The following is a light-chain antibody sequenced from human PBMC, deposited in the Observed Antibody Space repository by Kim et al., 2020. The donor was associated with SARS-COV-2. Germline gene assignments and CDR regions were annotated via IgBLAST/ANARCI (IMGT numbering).Light chain of an antibody. Sequence: SASVGDRVTITCQARQDINNYLNWYQQKPGKAPKLLIYDAANLETGVPSRFSGSGSGTDFTFTISSLQPEDIATYYCQQYDNLPYTFGQGTKLEI. CDR1: QDINNY. CDR3: QQYDNLPYT. CDR2: DAA. J-gene: IGKJ2*01. V-gene: IGKV1-33*01.